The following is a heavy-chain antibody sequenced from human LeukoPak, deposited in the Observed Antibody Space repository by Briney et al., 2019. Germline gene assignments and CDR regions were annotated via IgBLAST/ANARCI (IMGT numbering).Heavy chain of an antibody. CDR1: GGSISSSSYY. V-gene: IGHV4-39*07. J-gene: IGHJ4*02. Sequence: SETLSLICTVSGGSISSSSYYWGWIRQPPGKGLEWIGSIYYSGSTYYNPSLKSRVTISVDTSKNQFSLKLSSVTAADTAVYYCARDLSWGIIAAAVGGSFDYWGQGTLVTVSS. CDR2: IYYSGST. D-gene: IGHD6-13*01. CDR3: ARDLSWGIIAAAVGGSFDY.